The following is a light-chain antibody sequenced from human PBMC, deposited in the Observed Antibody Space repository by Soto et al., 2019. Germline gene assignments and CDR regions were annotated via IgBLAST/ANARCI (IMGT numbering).Light chain of an antibody. CDR3: QQSYSTQYS. Sequence: DLQMTQSPSSLSASVGDRVTITCRASQSITRYLNWYQQKPGKAPKLLIYGASSLESGVPSRFSGSGSGTDFTLTISSLQPEDFGTYYCQQSYSTQYSFVQGTKLEIK. CDR2: GAS. J-gene: IGKJ2*03. V-gene: IGKV1-39*01. CDR1: QSITRY.